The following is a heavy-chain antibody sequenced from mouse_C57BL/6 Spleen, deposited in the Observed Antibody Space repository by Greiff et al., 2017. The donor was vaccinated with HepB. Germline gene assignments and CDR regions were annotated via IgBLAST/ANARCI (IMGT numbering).Heavy chain of an antibody. Sequence: EVQLVESGGGLVKPGGSLKLSCAASGFTFSDYGMHWVRQAPEKGLEWVAYISSGSSTIYYADTVKGRFTISRDNAKNTLFLQMTSLRSEDTAMYYCASTVVATYYAMDYWGQGTSVTVSS. V-gene: IGHV5-17*01. CDR2: ISSGSSTI. D-gene: IGHD1-1*01. CDR3: ASTVVATYYAMDY. CDR1: GFTFSDYG. J-gene: IGHJ4*01.